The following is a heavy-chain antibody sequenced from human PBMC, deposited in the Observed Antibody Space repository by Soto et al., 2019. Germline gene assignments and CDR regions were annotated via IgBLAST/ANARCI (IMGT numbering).Heavy chain of an antibody. J-gene: IGHJ6*03. V-gene: IGHV1-18*01. CDR1: GYTFTSYG. D-gene: IGHD3-10*01. CDR3: ARAYGSGSYYTGDYYYYYMDV. Sequence: ASVKVSCKASGYTFTSYGISWVRQAPGQGLEWMGWISAYNGNTNYAQKLQGRVTMTTDTSTSTAYMELRSLRSDDTAVYYCARAYGSGSYYTGDYYYYYMDVWGKGTTVTVSS. CDR2: ISAYNGNT.